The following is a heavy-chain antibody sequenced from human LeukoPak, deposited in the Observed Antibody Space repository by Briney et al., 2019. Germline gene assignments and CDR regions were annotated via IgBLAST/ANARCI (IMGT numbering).Heavy chain of an antibody. CDR2: IYTSGST. CDR3: ARAGYGDAFDI. Sequence: SETLSLTCTVSGGSISSGSYYWSWIRQPAGKGLEWIGRIYTSGSTNYNPSLKSRVTISVDTSKNQFSLKLSSVTAADTAVYYCARAGYGDAFDIWGQGTMVTVSS. CDR1: GGSISSGSYY. J-gene: IGHJ3*02. V-gene: IGHV4-61*02. D-gene: IGHD5-18*01.